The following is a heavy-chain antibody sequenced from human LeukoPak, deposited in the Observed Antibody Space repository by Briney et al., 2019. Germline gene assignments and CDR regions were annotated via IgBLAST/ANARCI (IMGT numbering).Heavy chain of an antibody. V-gene: IGHV4-4*09. CDR1: GSISSYY. D-gene: IGHD2-2*01. CDR3: ARQKCTSTSCLTKNAFDI. J-gene: IGHJ3*02. CDR2: IYTSGST. Sequence: SETLSLTCTVSGSISSYYWSWIRQPPGKGLEWIGYIYTSGSTNYNPSLKSRVTISVDTSKNQFSLDLSSVTAADTAAYYCARQKCTSTSCLTKNAFDIWGQGTMVTVPS.